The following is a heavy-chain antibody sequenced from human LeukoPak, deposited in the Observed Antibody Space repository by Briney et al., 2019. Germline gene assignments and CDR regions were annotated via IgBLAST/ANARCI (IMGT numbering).Heavy chain of an antibody. CDR2: ISYDGSNK. Sequence: GGSLRLSCAASGFTFSSYGMHWVRQAPGKGLEWVAVISYDGSNKYYADSVKGRFTISRDNSKNTLYLQMNSLRAEDTAVYYCAEQGYSYGYPFGYWGQGTLVTVSS. J-gene: IGHJ4*02. CDR1: GFTFSSYG. D-gene: IGHD5-18*01. V-gene: IGHV3-30*03. CDR3: AEQGYSYGYPFGY.